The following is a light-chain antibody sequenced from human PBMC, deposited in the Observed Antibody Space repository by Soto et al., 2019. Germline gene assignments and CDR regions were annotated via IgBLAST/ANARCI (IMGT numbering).Light chain of an antibody. J-gene: IGLJ2*01. V-gene: IGLV3-27*01. CDR1: LLAKKY. CDR2: KDT. Sequence: SYELTQPSSVSVSPGQTARITCSGDLLAKKYARWFQQKPGQAPVMLIYKDTERSSGTPTRFCGSTSGTTVTLTITGAQLEDEADYYCYSAADNKMGVFGGGTKLTVL. CDR3: YSAADNKMGV.